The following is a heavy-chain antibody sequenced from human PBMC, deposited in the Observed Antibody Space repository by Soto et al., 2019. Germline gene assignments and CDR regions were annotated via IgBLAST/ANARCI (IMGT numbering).Heavy chain of an antibody. V-gene: IGHV4-34*01. CDR2: INHSGST. CDR3: ALVVVTATPEYFQH. Sequence: QVQLQQWGAGLLKPSETLSLTCAVYGGSFSGYYWSWIRQPPGKGLEWIGEINHSGSTNYNPSLKSRVTRSVDTSKNQFSLKLSSVTAADTAVYYCALVVVTATPEYFQHWGQGTLVTVSS. J-gene: IGHJ1*01. D-gene: IGHD2-21*02. CDR1: GGSFSGYY.